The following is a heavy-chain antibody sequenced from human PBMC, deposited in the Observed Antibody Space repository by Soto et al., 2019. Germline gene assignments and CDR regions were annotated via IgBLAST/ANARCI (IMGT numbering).Heavy chain of an antibody. CDR2: IRNPGYGGTT. V-gene: IGHV3-49*04. D-gene: IGHD3-3*01. J-gene: IGHJ5*02. CDR1: GFSFGDYA. Sequence: GGSLRLSCTTSGFSFGDYAMTWVRQAPGKGLEWVGFIRNPGYGGTTEYATSVKGRFIISRGDSMSSAYLQLNSLKVDDSAVYYCVRGSFGYYGPWGQGTLVTVSS. CDR3: VRGSFGYYGP.